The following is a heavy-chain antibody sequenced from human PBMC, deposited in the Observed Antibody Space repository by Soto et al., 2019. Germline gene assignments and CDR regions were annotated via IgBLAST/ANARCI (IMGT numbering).Heavy chain of an antibody. Sequence: QVQLVQSGAEVKKTGSSVKVSCKASGGTFSSYAISWVRQAPGHGLEWMGGIIPIFGTANYAQKYQGRVTITADESTSTADMELNSLGSEDTAAYYWARAMVRGDISDYWGQGTLLTVSS. D-gene: IGHD3-10*01. V-gene: IGHV1-69*01. CDR2: IIPIFGTA. CDR3: ARAMVRGDISDY. J-gene: IGHJ4*02. CDR1: GGTFSSYA.